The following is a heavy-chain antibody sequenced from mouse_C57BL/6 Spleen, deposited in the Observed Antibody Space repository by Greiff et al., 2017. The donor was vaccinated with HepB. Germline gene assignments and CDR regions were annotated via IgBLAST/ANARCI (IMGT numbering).Heavy chain of an antibody. CDR1: GFTFSDYG. CDR3: ARQRGYLDY. Sequence: EVQLVESGGGLVQPGGSLKLSCAASGFTFSDYGMAWVRQAPRKGPEWVAFISNLADSIYYADTVTGRFTISRENAKNTLYLEMSSLRSEDTAMYYCARQRGYLDYWGQGTTLTVSS. CDR2: ISNLADSI. V-gene: IGHV5-15*01. J-gene: IGHJ2*01.